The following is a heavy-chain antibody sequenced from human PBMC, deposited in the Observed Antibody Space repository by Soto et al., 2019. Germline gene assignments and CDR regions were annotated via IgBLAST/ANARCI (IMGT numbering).Heavy chain of an antibody. V-gene: IGHV5-51*01. CDR2: IYPGDSDT. CDR1: GYSFTSYW. J-gene: IGHJ4*02. D-gene: IGHD1-26*01. Sequence: PGESLKISCKGSGYSFTSYWIGWVRQMPGKGLEWMGIIYPGDSDTRYSPSFQGQVTISADKSISTAYLQWSSLKASDTAMYYCARHVEDGGGIDYFDYWGQGTLVTVSS. CDR3: ARHVEDGGGIDYFDY.